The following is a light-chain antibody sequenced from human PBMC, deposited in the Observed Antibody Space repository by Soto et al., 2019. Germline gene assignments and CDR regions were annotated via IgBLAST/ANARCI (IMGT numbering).Light chain of an antibody. Sequence: EIVMTHSPTTLSVSPGLRSNLSCRASQSIRETLAWYQQKHGKAPRLLIHGASTRATGFPARLSGSGYGTDLAITISSMQSEDFEVYYCQQYNNWPWTFGQGTKVDIK. V-gene: IGKV3-15*01. J-gene: IGKJ1*01. CDR2: GAS. CDR1: QSIRET. CDR3: QQYNNWPWT.